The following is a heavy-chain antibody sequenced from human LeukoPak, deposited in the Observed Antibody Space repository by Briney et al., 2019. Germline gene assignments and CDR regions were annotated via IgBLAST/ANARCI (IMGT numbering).Heavy chain of an antibody. Sequence: SGGSLRLSCVASGSTFSSYAMSWVHQAPGKGLEWVSVISGSGNSTYYPDSVRGRFTISRDNSKNTLYLQMSSLRAEDTAVYYCAKGAGSSGWNPSDYWGQGILATVSS. D-gene: IGHD6-25*01. CDR1: GSTFSSYA. CDR3: AKGAGSSGWNPSDY. J-gene: IGHJ4*02. V-gene: IGHV3-23*01. CDR2: ISGSGNST.